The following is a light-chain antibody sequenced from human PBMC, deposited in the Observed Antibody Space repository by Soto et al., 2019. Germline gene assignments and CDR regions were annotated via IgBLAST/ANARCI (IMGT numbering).Light chain of an antibody. Sequence: PGERASLSCGASQSITSSFLAWYQQKPGQAPRLLIYRASSRATGIPDRFSGTGSETDFTLTINRLEPEDFAVYYCQQYENSPITFGQGTRLENK. J-gene: IGKJ5*01. CDR2: RAS. V-gene: IGKV3-20*01. CDR3: QQYENSPIT. CDR1: QSITSSF.